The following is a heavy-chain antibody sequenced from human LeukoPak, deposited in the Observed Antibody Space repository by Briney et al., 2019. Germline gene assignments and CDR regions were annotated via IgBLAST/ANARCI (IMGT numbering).Heavy chain of an antibody. CDR1: GYTFTSYG. D-gene: IGHD2-15*01. Sequence: GASVKVSCKASGYTFTSYGISWVRQAPGQGLEWMGWISAYNGNTNYAQKLQGRVTMTTDTSTSTAYMELRSLRSDDTAVYYCARGPPSVGGYYYGMDVWGQGTTVTVSS. CDR3: ARGPPSVGGYYYGMDV. J-gene: IGHJ6*02. CDR2: ISAYNGNT. V-gene: IGHV1-18*01.